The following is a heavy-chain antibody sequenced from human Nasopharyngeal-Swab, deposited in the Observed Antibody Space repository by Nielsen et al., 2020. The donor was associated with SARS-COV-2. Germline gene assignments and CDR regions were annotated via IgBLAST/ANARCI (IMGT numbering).Heavy chain of an antibody. CDR1: GFTFGDDA. V-gene: IGHV3-49*03. D-gene: IGHD4-23*01. Sequence: GESLKISCTASGFTFGDDAVSWFRQAPRKGLDWVGYIRSKTHGWTAEYAASVKGRFTILRDDSRSIAYLQMNSLEAEDTAVYYCARVRVMTRVVTHYYYGIDVWGQGTTVTVSS. CDR2: IRSKTHGWTA. CDR3: ARVRVMTRVVTHYYYGIDV. J-gene: IGHJ6*02.